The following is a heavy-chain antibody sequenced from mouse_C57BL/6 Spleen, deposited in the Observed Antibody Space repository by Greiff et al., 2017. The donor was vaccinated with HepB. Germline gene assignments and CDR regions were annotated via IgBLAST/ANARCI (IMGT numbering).Heavy chain of an antibody. V-gene: IGHV1-15*01. CDR1: GYTFTDYK. D-gene: IGHD3-2*02. J-gene: IGHJ4*01. Sequence: VHLVESGAELVRPGASVTLSCKASGYTFTDYKMHWVKQTPVHGLEWIGAIDPETGGTAYNQKFKGKAILTADKSSSTAYMELRSLTSEDSAVYYCTRYSGYPLYAMDYWGQGTSVTVSS. CDR2: IDPETGGT. CDR3: TRYSGYPLYAMDY.